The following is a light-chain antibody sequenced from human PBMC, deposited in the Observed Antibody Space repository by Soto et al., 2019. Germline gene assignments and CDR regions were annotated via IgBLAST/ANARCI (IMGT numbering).Light chain of an antibody. CDR2: GAS. Sequence: EILMTQSPVTLSVSPGERATLSCRASQSVNSNLAWYQQKPGQAPRLLIYGASTRATGIPARFSGSGSGTEFTLTISSLQSEDSAVYYCQQYDKWPPLTFGGGTKVDIK. V-gene: IGKV3-15*01. J-gene: IGKJ4*01. CDR3: QQYDKWPPLT. CDR1: QSVNSN.